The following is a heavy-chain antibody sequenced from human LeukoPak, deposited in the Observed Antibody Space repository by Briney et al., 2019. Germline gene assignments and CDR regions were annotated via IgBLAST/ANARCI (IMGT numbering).Heavy chain of an antibody. CDR3: ARASFWFDYSGYYFDS. CDR2: IYNSGGT. J-gene: IGHJ4*02. V-gene: IGHV3-66*01. D-gene: IGHD2-15*01. Sequence: GGSLRLSCAASGFTISSNYMSWVRQAPGKGLEWVSVIYNSGGTYYADSVKGRFTISRDNSKNTVSLQMNSLRAEDTAVYYCARASFWFDYSGYYFDSWGLGTLVTVSS. CDR1: GFTISSNY.